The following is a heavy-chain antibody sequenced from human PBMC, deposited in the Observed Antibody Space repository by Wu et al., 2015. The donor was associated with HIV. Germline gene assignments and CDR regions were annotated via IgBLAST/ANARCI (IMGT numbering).Heavy chain of an antibody. J-gene: IGHJ6*02. CDR1: GYIFTNYG. Sequence: QVQLVQSGAEVKKPGASVKVSCETSGYIFTNYGINWVRQAPGQGLEWMGWISAYNGNRHYAQKHQVRFTMTTDKSTSTAYMELRSLRSDDTAVYYCARWAVAVTAHNYGMDVWGQGTTVTVSS. V-gene: IGHV1-18*01. D-gene: IGHD2-21*02. CDR3: ARWAVAVTAHNYGMDV. CDR2: ISAYNGNR.